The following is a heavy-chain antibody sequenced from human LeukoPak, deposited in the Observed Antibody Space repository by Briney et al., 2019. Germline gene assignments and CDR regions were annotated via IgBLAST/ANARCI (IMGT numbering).Heavy chain of an antibody. Sequence: GGSLRLSCAASGFTFSSNWMSWVRQAPGKGLEWVGNIQPDGSEQYPVDSVKGRFTISRDNARNSLFLQMNSLRVEDTAVYYCASQSYARFDPWGQGTLVTVSS. J-gene: IGHJ5*02. V-gene: IGHV3-7*01. CDR3: ASQSYARFDP. CDR2: IQPDGSEQ. CDR1: GFTFSSNW. D-gene: IGHD3-16*01.